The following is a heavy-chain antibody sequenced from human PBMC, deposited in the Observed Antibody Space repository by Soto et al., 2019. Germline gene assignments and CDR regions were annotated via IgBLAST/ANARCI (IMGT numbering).Heavy chain of an antibody. CDR1: GFTFSSYA. D-gene: IGHD3-16*01. CDR2: ISGSGGST. CDR3: AKQKTVSGYYYGMDV. Sequence: GWSLRLSCAASGFTFSSYAMSWVRQALGKGLEWVSAISGSGGSTYYADSVKGRFTISRDNSKNTLYLQMNSLRAEDTAVYYCAKQKTVSGYYYGMDVWGQGTTVTVS. J-gene: IGHJ6*02. V-gene: IGHV3-23*01.